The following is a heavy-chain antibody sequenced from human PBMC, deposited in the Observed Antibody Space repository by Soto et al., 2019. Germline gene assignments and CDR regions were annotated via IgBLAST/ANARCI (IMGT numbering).Heavy chain of an antibody. Sequence: EVQLVESGGGLVQPGRSLRLSCAASGFTFDDYAMHWVRQAPGKGLEWVSSINWNSGSIDYADSVKGRFTISRDNAKNSLYLQMNSLRAEDTALYYCAKDDYSSSSGMDYWGQGTLVTVSS. D-gene: IGHD6-6*01. CDR3: AKDDYSSSSGMDY. CDR2: INWNSGSI. CDR1: GFTFDDYA. J-gene: IGHJ4*02. V-gene: IGHV3-9*01.